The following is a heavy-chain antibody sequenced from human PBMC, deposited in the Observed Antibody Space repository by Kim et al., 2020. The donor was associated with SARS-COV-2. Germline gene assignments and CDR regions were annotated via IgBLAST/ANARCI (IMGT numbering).Heavy chain of an antibody. CDR1: GYTFTGYY. J-gene: IGHJ5*02. CDR2: INPNSGGT. CDR3: ARDLSPPRRPHRYWFDP. Sequence: ASVKVSCKASGYTFTGYYMHWVRQAPGQGLEWMGWINPNSGGTNYAQKFQGRVTMTRDTSISTAYMELSRLRSDDTAVYYCARDLSPPRRPHRYWFDPWGQGTLVTVSS. V-gene: IGHV1-2*02.